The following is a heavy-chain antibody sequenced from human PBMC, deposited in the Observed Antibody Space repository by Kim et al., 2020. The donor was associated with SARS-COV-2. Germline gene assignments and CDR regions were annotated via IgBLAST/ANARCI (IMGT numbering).Heavy chain of an antibody. J-gene: IGHJ5*02. CDR3: ERDPGYSSGNIQFDR. D-gene: IGHD3-10*01. V-gene: IGHV3-66*02. Sequence: GGSLRLSCAASGFTVSSSYMSWVRQAPGKGLEWVSVIYSDGRTYYADTVKGRFTISRDNSKNTLYLQMNSLRIEDTAVYYCERDPGYSSGNIQFDRWGQGCLATVSS. CDR1: GFTVSSSY. CDR2: IYSDGRT.